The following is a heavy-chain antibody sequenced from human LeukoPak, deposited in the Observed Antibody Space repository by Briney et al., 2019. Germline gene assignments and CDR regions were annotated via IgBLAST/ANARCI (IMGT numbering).Heavy chain of an antibody. D-gene: IGHD3-10*01. V-gene: IGHV4-39*01. Sequence: PSETLSLTCTVSGGSLSSGGDSYSTTYSGAGNRPPPVYGLERVGTMNYSGKTFYNPSLKSRVTMSVDTSKNQFSLKLSSVTAADTAVYYCARANSRSYIYYMDVWGKGTTSTVSS. CDR3: ARANSRSYIYYMDV. CDR1: GGSLSSGGDSYSTTYS. J-gene: IGHJ6*03. CDR2: MNYSGKT.